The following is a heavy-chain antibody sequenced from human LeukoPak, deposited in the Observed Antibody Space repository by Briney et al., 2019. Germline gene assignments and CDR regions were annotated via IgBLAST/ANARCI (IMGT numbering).Heavy chain of an antibody. J-gene: IGHJ4*02. Sequence: PGRSLRLSCAASGFTFSSYGMHRVRQAPGKGLGWVAIIWYDGSNKYYADSVKGRFTISRDNSKNTLYLQMNSLRAEDTAVYYCARGVMYYDSSGYLFDYWGQGILVTVSS. CDR2: IWYDGSNK. CDR1: GFTFSSYG. CDR3: ARGVMYYDSSGYLFDY. D-gene: IGHD3-22*01. V-gene: IGHV3-33*01.